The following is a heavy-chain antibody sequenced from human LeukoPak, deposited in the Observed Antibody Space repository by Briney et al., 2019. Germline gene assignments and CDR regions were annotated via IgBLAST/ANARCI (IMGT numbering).Heavy chain of an antibody. D-gene: IGHD3/OR15-3a*01. Sequence: ASVKVSCKASGNTFTGYYMHWVRQAPGQGLEWMGWIHPNSGVTNYAQKFQGRVTMTRDTSISTAYMELSSLRSDDTAVYYCARRGRGWTGDQALYYYYYYYMDVWGKGTTVTVSS. CDR2: IHPNSGVT. CDR1: GNTFTGYY. V-gene: IGHV1-2*02. CDR3: ARRGRGWTGDQALYYYYYYYMDV. J-gene: IGHJ6*03.